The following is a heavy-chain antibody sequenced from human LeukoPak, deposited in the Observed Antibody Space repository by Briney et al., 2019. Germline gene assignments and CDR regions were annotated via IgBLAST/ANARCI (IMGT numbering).Heavy chain of an antibody. CDR3: TRGAAISGFDV. CDR1: GDSVSSNTGA. CDR2: TYYRSKWYN. Sequence: SQTLSLTCAISGDSVSSNTGAWNWIRLSPSRGLEWLGRTYYRSKWYNDYALSVQSRITINPDTSKNQFSLQLSSVTPEDTAVYYCTRGAAISGFDVWGQGTTVIVSS. D-gene: IGHD6-25*01. V-gene: IGHV6-1*01. J-gene: IGHJ6*02.